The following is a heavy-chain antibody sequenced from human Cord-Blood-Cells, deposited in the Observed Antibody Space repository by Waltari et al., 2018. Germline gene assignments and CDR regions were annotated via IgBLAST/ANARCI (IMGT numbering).Heavy chain of an antibody. D-gene: IGHD6-6*01. CDR3: AREGSSSRSFDI. V-gene: IGHV3-30*04. J-gene: IGHJ3*02. CDR1: GFTFSSYA. CDR2: ISYDGSNK. Sequence: QVQLVESGGGVVQPGRSLRISGAAAGFTFSSYAMHWVRQAPGKGLEWVAVISYDGSNKYYADSVKGRFTISRDNSKNTLYLQMNSLRAEDTAVYYCAREGSSSRSFDIWGQGTMVTVSS.